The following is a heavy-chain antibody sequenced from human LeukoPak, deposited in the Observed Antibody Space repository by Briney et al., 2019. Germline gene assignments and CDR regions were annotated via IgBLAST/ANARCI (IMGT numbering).Heavy chain of an antibody. CDR3: TRGRDGYSVLNY. D-gene: IGHD5-24*01. CDR1: GDSVSSYY. Sequence: ASETLSLTCTVSGDSVSSYYWSWIRQPPGKGLEWIGYIYYSGSTNYNPSLKSRVTISVDTSKNQFSLKLSSVTAADTAVYYCTRGRDGYSVLNYWGQGTLVTVSS. J-gene: IGHJ4*02. V-gene: IGHV4-59*08. CDR2: IYYSGST.